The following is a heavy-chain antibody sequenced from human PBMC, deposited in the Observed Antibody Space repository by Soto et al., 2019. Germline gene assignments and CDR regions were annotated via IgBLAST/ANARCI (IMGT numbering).Heavy chain of an antibody. V-gene: IGHV3-21*01. CDR1: GFTFSSHT. D-gene: IGHD2-15*01. CDR3: ARDPDFYCSGGSCYNWFDP. J-gene: IGHJ5*02. CDR2: ISSGSNYI. Sequence: GGSLRLSCAASGFTFSSHTINWVRQAPGKGLEWVSSISSGSNYIYYADSVKGRFTISRDNAKNSLYLQMNSLRAEDTAVYYCARDPDFYCSGGSCYNWFDPWGQGTLVSVSS.